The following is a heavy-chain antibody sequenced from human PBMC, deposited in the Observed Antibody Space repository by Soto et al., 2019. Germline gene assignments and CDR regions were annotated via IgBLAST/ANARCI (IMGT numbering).Heavy chain of an antibody. D-gene: IGHD2-15*01. Sequence: QVQLVQSGAEVKKPGASVKVSCKASGYTFTSYAMHWVRQAPGQRLEWMGWINAGNGNTKYSQKFPGRGTITRDTTGSTAYMELSSLRSEDTAVYYCARDPRGVVRNPHWGQGTLVTVSS. CDR1: GYTFTSYA. CDR2: INAGNGNT. J-gene: IGHJ4*02. V-gene: IGHV1-3*01. CDR3: ARDPRGVVRNPH.